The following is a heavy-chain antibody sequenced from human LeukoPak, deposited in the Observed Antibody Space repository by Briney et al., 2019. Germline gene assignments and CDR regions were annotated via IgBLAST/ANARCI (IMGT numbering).Heavy chain of an antibody. CDR3: ARGRGDYVRWYFDL. J-gene: IGHJ2*01. Sequence: PSETLSLTCTVSGGSISSYYWSWIRQPPGKGLEWIGYISYSGSTNYNPSLKSRVTISVDTSKNQFSLKLSSVTAADTAVYYCARGRGDYVRWYFDLWGRGTLVTVSS. D-gene: IGHD4-17*01. CDR1: GGSISSYY. V-gene: IGHV4-59*01. CDR2: ISYSGST.